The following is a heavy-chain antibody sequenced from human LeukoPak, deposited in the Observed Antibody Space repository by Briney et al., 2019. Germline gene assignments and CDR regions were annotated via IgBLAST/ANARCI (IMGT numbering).Heavy chain of an antibody. V-gene: IGHV3-74*01. D-gene: IGHD3-3*01. J-gene: IGHJ4*02. CDR3: ARAEGYDFWSGPND. CDR2: VKSDGSVT. Sequence: TGGSLRLSCAASGFTFSSYWMHWVRQAPGKGLVWVSRVKSDGSVTNYADSVKGRFTISRDNAKNTLYLQMNSLRAEDTAVYYCARAEGYDFWSGPNDWGQGTLVTVSS. CDR1: GFTFSSYW.